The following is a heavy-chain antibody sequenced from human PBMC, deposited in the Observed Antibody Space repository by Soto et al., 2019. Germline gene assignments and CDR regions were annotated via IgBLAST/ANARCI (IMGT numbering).Heavy chain of an antibody. V-gene: IGHV1-3*01. CDR2: FFGGNGNT. CDR1: GNTFPSYI. CDR3: ARRIGVAQNTPLGY. D-gene: IGHD6-19*01. J-gene: IGHJ4*02. Sequence: SSVKVSCKTSGNTFPSYIMHWVRRASGQRLERMGWFFGGNGNTKYSQKFQDRFTITRDTPASTVYMELNSLTSEDTDVYESARRIGVAQNTPLGYWGQGTQVTVS.